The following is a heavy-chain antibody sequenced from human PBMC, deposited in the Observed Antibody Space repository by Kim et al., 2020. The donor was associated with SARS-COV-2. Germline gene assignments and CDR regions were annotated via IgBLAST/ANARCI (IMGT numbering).Heavy chain of an antibody. CDR3: AKVVVAATIGFDF. CDR2: MYHSGTT. D-gene: IGHD1-26*01. Sequence: SETLSLTCSVSGYSISSGYYWGWIRQPPGKGLEWIGSMYHSGTTYYNPSLKSRVTISIDTSKNQFSLKLSSVTAVDTAIYYCAKVVVAATIGFDFWGQGARVTVSS. CDR1: GYSISSGYY. J-gene: IGHJ4*02. V-gene: IGHV4-38-2*02.